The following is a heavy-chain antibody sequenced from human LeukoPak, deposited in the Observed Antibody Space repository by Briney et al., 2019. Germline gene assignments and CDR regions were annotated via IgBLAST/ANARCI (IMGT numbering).Heavy chain of an antibody. Sequence: ASVTVSCKASVYTFTGYYMHWVRQAPGQGLEWMGWINHNNGGTNYAQKFQGRVTINRDTSISKASMEPTSPTSGDTPAYYCARDIAARGPPMDVWGKGTTVTVSS. V-gene: IGHV1-2*02. CDR2: INHNNGGT. J-gene: IGHJ6*03. CDR1: VYTFTGYY. CDR3: ARDIAARGPPMDV. D-gene: IGHD6-6*01.